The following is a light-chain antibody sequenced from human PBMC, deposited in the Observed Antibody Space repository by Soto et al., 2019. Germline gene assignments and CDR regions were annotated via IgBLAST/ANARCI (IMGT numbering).Light chain of an antibody. J-gene: IGKJ4*01. CDR1: QSISSW. CDR3: QQYNSYPGLT. CDR2: DAS. V-gene: IGKV1-5*01. Sequence: DLQMTQSPSTLSASVGDRVTITCRASQSISSWLAWYQQKPGKAPKLLIYDASSLESGVPSRFSGSGSGTEFTLTISSLQPDDFATYYCQQYNSYPGLTFGGGTKVDIK.